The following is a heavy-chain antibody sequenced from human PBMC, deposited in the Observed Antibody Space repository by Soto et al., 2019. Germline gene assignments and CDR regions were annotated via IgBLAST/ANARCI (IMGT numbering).Heavy chain of an antibody. CDR3: ATDTRVYTGSRYGMDV. CDR1: GVSISSGGYS. Sequence: PSETLSLTCAVSGVSISSGGYSWSWIRQPPGKGLEWIGYMYHSGNTYYNPSLKSQVTISVDRSKNQFSLELSSVTAADLVIYYCATDTRVYTGSRYGMDVWGQGTTVTVSS. CDR2: MYHSGNT. V-gene: IGHV4-30-2*01. J-gene: IGHJ6*02. D-gene: IGHD2-8*02.